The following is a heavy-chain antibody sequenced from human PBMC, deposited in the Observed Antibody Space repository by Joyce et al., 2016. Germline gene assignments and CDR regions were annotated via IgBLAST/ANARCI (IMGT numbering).Heavy chain of an antibody. CDR1: RFAFSSYA. V-gene: IGHV3-23*01. CDR2: ISSSGGST. CDR3: AKDQDYGDYSVDY. J-gene: IGHJ4*02. Sequence: EVQLLESGGGLVQPGGSLRLSCAASRFAFSSYAMSWVRQAPGKGLEWVSTISSSGGSTDYADSVKGRFTISRDNSENTLYLQMNSLRAGDTAVYYCAKDQDYGDYSVDYWGQGTLVTVSS. D-gene: IGHD4-17*01.